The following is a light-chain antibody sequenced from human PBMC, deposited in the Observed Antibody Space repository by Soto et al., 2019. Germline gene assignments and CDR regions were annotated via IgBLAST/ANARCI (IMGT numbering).Light chain of an antibody. CDR3: SSYTSSSTEV. Sequence: QSVLPQPPPVSGSPGQPLTFSSTGTRSNIGGYNYVSWYQQHPGKAPKLMIYDVGSRPSGVSNRFSGSKSANTASLTISGLQAEDEADYYCSSYTSSSTEVFGTGTKVTVL. CDR1: RSNIGGYNY. V-gene: IGLV2-14*03. J-gene: IGLJ1*01. CDR2: DVG.